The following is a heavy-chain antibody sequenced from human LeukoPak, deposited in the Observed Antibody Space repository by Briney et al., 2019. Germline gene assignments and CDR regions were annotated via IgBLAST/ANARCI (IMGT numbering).Heavy chain of an antibody. CDR1: GYTFTGYY. CDR3: ARVPTWLSIAAAGPDRRFDP. J-gene: IGHJ5*02. V-gene: IGHV1-2*02. D-gene: IGHD6-13*01. CDR2: INPNSGGT. Sequence: ASVKVSCKASGYTFTGYYMHWVRQAPGQGLEWMGWINPNSGGTNYAQKFQGRVTMTRDTSISTAYMELSRLRSDDTAVYYCARVPTWLSIAAAGPDRRFDPWGQGTLVTVSS.